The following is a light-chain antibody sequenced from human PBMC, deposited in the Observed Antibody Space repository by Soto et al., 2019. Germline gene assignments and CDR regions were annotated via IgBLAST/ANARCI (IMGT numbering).Light chain of an antibody. J-gene: IGLJ2*01. CDR3: SSYTSDSTL. CDR2: DVS. Sequence: QSALTQPASVSGSPGQSITISCTGTSSDVGGYNFVSWYQQHPAKAPKLIIYDVSNRPSGAPIRFSASKSGSTASLTISGLQAEDEADYYCSSYTSDSTLFGGGTKVTVL. V-gene: IGLV2-14*03. CDR1: SSDVGGYNF.